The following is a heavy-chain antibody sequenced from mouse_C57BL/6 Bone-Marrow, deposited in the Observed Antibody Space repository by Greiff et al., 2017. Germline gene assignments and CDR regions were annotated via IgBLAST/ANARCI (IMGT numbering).Heavy chain of an antibody. CDR1: GYTFTDYE. V-gene: IGHV1-15*01. CDR3: TDDYDNY. D-gene: IGHD2-4*01. J-gene: IGHJ2*01. Sequence: QVQLQQSGAELVRPGASVTLSCKASGYTFTDYEMHWVKQTPVHGLEWIGAIDPETGGTAYNQKFKGKAILTADKSSSPAYMELRSLTSEDSAVYYCTDDYDNYWGQGTTLPVSS. CDR2: IDPETGGT.